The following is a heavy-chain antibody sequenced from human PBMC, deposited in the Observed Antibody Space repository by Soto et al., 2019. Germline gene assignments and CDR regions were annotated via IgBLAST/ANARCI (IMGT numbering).Heavy chain of an antibody. Sequence: SVKVSCKASGGTFSSDSFSWVLQAPGQGLEWMGGIIPIFGTANYAQKFQGRVTITADESTSTAYMELRSLRSEDTAVYYCAIQYSYGPSFFDYWGQGTLVTVST. CDR3: AIQYSYGPSFFDY. CDR1: GGTFSSDS. J-gene: IGHJ4*02. V-gene: IGHV1-69*13. D-gene: IGHD5-18*01. CDR2: IIPIFGTA.